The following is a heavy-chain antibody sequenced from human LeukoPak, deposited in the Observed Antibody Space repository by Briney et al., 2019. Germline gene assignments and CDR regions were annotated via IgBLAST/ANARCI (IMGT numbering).Heavy chain of an antibody. Sequence: PSQTLSLTCTVSGGSISSGGYYWSWLRQHPGQGLEWIGYIYYSGSTYYNPSLKSRVTISVDTSKNQFSLKLSSVTAADTAVYYCARDGRATVTTKRGFDPWGQGTLGTVSS. D-gene: IGHD4-17*01. CDR1: GGSISSGGYY. CDR2: IYYSGST. V-gene: IGHV4-31*03. J-gene: IGHJ5*02. CDR3: ARDGRATVTTKRGFDP.